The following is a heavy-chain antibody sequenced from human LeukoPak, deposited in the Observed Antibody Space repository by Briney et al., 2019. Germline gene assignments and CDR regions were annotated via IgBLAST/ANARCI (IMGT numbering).Heavy chain of an antibody. J-gene: IGHJ6*03. CDR2: ISSSGSTI. Sequence: GGFLRLSCAASGFTFSSYSMNWVRQAPGKGLEWVSYISSSGSTIYYADSVKGRFTISRDNAKNSLYLQMNSLRAEDTAVYYCARDLWDDYVGYYYYMDVWGKGTTVTISS. D-gene: IGHD4-23*01. V-gene: IGHV3-48*04. CDR1: GFTFSSYS. CDR3: ARDLWDDYVGYYYYMDV.